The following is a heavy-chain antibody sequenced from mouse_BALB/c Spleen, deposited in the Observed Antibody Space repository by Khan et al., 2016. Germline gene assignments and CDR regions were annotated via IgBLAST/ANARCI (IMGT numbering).Heavy chain of an antibody. CDR3: ARWDMVTTGWYFDV. J-gene: IGHJ1*01. Sequence: QIQLVQSGPELKKPGETVKISCKASGYTFTNSGMNWVKQAPGKGLKWVGWINTYTGEPTYADDFKGRFAFSLETSASTAYLQINNLKNEDMTTYFCARWDMVTTGWYFDVWGAGTTVTVSS. CDR2: INTYTGEP. D-gene: IGHD2-2*01. CDR1: GYTFTNSG. V-gene: IGHV9-1*02.